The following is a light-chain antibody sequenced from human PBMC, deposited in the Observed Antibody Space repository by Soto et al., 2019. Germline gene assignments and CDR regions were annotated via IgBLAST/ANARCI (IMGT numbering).Light chain of an antibody. CDR3: AAWDDSLDGVV. V-gene: IGLV1-36*01. Sequence: PRQRVTITCSGSSSNIGDNPVNWYQQLPGKAPKLLIYYDDLLASGVSDRFSGSKSGTSASLAISGLQSEDEGDYYCAAWDDSLDGVVFGGGTKLTVL. J-gene: IGLJ2*01. CDR2: YDD. CDR1: SSNIGDNP.